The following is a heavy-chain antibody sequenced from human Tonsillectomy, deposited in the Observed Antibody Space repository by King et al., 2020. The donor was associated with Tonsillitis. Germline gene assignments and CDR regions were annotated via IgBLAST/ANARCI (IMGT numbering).Heavy chain of an antibody. CDR3: ARERWGYDRSGGDFDY. J-gene: IGHJ4*02. V-gene: IGHV3-53*01. CDR2: IFSDGNI. CDR1: GFTVTTNY. Sequence: VQLVESGGDLIQPGGSLRLSCAASGFTVTTNYMSWVRQAPGKGLEWVSVIFSDGNIYFADSVKGRFTIFRDNSKKTLYLQLNSLRDEDTAGYYCARERWGYDRSGGDFDYWGQGTLVTVSS. D-gene: IGHD3-22*01.